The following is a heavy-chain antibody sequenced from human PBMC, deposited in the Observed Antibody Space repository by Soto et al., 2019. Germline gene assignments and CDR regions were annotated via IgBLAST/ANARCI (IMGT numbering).Heavy chain of an antibody. J-gene: IGHJ5*01. D-gene: IGHD6-6*01. Sequence: SETLSLTCTVSGDSISSYYWSWVRQPPGKGLEWIGYMHYTGITSYNPSLKSRVTISVDTSKDQFSLKLSSVTAADTAVYYCVKGARVYDSWGQGILVTVSS. CDR2: MHYTGIT. CDR1: GDSISSYY. V-gene: IGHV4-59*01. CDR3: VKGARVYDS.